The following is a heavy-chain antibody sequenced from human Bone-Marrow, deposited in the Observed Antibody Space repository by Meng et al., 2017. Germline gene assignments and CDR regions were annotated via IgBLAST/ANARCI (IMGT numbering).Heavy chain of an antibody. CDR2: ISAYNGNT. D-gene: IGHD6-13*01. CDR1: GYTFTSYG. J-gene: IGHJ4*02. Sequence: ASVKVSCKASGYTFTSYGISWVRQAPGQGLEWMGWISAYNGNTNYSQKLQGRVTMTTDTSTSTAYMELRSLRPDDTAVYYCARVPSADSSSGDLIDYWGQGTLVTVSS. V-gene: IGHV1-18*01. CDR3: ARVPSADSSSGDLIDY.